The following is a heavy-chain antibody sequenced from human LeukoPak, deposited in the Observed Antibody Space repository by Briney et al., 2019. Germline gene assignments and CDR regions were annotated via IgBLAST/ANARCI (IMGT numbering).Heavy chain of an antibody. CDR3: ARGRILYSTPRLFDP. J-gene: IGHJ5*02. V-gene: IGHV1-8*01. CDR1: GYTFTSYD. CDR2: MNPNSGNT. D-gene: IGHD2-8*01. Sequence: ASVKVSCKASGYTFTSYDINWVRQATGQGLEWMGWMNPNSGNTGYAQKFQDRVTMTRNTSISTAYMELSSLRSEDTAVYYCARGRILYSTPRLFDPWGQGTLVTVSS.